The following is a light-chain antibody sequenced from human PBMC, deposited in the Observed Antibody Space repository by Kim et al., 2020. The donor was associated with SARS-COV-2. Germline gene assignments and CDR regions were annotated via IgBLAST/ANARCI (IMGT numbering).Light chain of an antibody. J-gene: IGLJ2*01. Sequence: PRRTARISCGGNTIGSKSVHWYQQKPGQAPVLVIYYDSDRPSGIPERLSGSNSGNTATLTISRVEAGDEADYYCQVWDSSSDHVVFGGGTQLTVL. CDR3: QVWDSSSDHVV. CDR1: TIGSKS. V-gene: IGLV3-21*04. CDR2: YDS.